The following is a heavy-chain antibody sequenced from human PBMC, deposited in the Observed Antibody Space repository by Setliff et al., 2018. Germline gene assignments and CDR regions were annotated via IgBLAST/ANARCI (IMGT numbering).Heavy chain of an antibody. V-gene: IGHV4-34*12. Sequence: PSETLSLTCAVYGGSFSTYFWSWIRQPPGKGLEWIGNIFHSGSTYYNPTLNSRVTMSVDTSKNQFSLKLASVTAADTAVYYCGRVDFTMIQGVVGHWGQGTLVTVSS. CDR2: IFHSGST. J-gene: IGHJ1*01. D-gene: IGHD3-10*01. CDR3: GRVDFTMIQGVVGH. CDR1: GGSFSTYF.